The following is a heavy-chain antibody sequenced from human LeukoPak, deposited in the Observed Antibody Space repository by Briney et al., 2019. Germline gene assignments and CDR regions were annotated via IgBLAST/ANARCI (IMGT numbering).Heavy chain of an antibody. V-gene: IGHV1-46*01. CDR1: GYTFPSYF. Sequence: ASVKVSCKASGYTFPSYFMHWVRQAPGQGLEWMGIINPTGGSTTYAQKFQGRVTMTRDTSTSTAYMELSSLRSEDTAVYYCARGREGYYYYYYGMDVWGQGTTVTVSS. J-gene: IGHJ6*02. D-gene: IGHD1-26*01. CDR2: INPTGGST. CDR3: ARGREGYYYYYYGMDV.